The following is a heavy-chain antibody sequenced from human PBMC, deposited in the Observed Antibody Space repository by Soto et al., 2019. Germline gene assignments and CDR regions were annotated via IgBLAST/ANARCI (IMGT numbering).Heavy chain of an antibody. CDR1: GYSFTSYW. CDR2: IYPGDSDT. D-gene: IGHD3-10*01. V-gene: IGHV5-51*01. CDR3: ARPGYYYGSGSYYSPDY. Sequence: GESLKISCKGSGYSFTSYWIGWVRQMPGKGLEWMGIIYPGDSDTRYSPSFQGQVTISADKSISTAYLQWSSLKASDTAMYYCARPGYYYGSGSYYSPDYWGQGTLVTVS. J-gene: IGHJ4*02.